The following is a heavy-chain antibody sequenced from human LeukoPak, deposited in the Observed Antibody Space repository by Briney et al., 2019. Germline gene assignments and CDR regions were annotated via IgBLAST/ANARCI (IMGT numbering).Heavy chain of an antibody. J-gene: IGHJ3*02. CDR1: GFTVSSNY. Sequence: GGSLRLSCAASGFTVSSNYMSWVRQAPGKGLEWVSVIYSADSTYYADSVKGRFTISRDDSKNTLYLRMNSLRAEDTAVYYCARAGIYGSGSLDAFDIWGQGTMVTVSS. D-gene: IGHD3-10*01. CDR2: IYSADST. CDR3: ARAGIYGSGSLDAFDI. V-gene: IGHV3-53*01.